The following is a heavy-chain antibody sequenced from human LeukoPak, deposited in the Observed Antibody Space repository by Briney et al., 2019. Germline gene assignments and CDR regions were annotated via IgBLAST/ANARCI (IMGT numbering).Heavy chain of an antibody. J-gene: IGHJ4*02. CDR3: ARESYYGSGSYYDD. V-gene: IGHV2-70*04. CDR2: IDWGDDK. CDR1: GFSLSTSGMR. Sequence: SGPALVKPTQPLTLTCPFSGFSLSTSGMRVSWIRQPPGKALLWLARIDWGDDKLYSPSLNTMPTCSKDSSKSQLSIRMTNTDPVDTATYYCARESYYGSGSYYDDWGQGTLVTVSS. D-gene: IGHD3-10*01.